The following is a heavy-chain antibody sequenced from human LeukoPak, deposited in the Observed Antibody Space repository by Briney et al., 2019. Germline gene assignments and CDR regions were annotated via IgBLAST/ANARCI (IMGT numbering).Heavy chain of an antibody. Sequence: SETLSLTCTVTGGSVSSDNYYWSCIRQPPGEGLEWIGYMYNSGSTNYSPSLKSRVTMSADTSKNQLSLKLSAVTAADTAVYYCARGKYSSSWYIFDPWGQGALVTVSS. J-gene: IGHJ5*02. V-gene: IGHV4-61*01. CDR3: ARGKYSSSWYIFDP. CDR2: MYNSGST. D-gene: IGHD6-13*01. CDR1: GGSVSSDNYY.